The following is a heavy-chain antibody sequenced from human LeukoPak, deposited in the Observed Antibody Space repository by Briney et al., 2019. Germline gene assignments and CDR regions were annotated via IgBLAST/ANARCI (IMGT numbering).Heavy chain of an antibody. Sequence: EASVKVSCKASGGTFSSYAISWVRQAPGQGLEWMGGIIPIFGTANYAQKFQGRVTITADESTNTAYMELSSLRSEDTAVYYCASVSGDYVSNYNWFDPWGQGTLVTVSS. V-gene: IGHV1-69*13. D-gene: IGHD4-17*01. CDR3: ASVSGDYVSNYNWFDP. CDR1: GGTFSSYA. J-gene: IGHJ5*02. CDR2: IIPIFGTA.